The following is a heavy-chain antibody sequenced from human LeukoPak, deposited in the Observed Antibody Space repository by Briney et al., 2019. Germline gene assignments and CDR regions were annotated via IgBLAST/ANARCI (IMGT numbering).Heavy chain of an antibody. J-gene: IGHJ4*02. D-gene: IGHD2-15*01. CDR3: AKEEWDRYCGGGSCYCDY. Sequence: GGSLRLSCAASGFTFSSYGMHWVRQAPGKGLEWVAVISYDGSNKYYADSVKGRFTISRDNSKNTLYLQMNGLRAEDTAVYYCAKEEWDRYCGGGSCYCDYWGQGTLVTVSS. V-gene: IGHV3-30*18. CDR2: ISYDGSNK. CDR1: GFTFSSYG.